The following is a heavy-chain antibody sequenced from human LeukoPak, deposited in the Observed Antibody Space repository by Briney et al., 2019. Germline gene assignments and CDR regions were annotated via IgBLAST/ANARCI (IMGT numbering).Heavy chain of an antibody. D-gene: IGHD3-10*01. Sequence: GGSLRLSCAASGFPFNTYAMTWVRQAPGKGLEYISVIRPIGTNTYYASSVKGRFTISRDNAKNSLYLQMNSLRAEDTAVYYCARDALWFGETTYYYGMDVWGKGTTVTVSS. J-gene: IGHJ6*04. CDR2: IRPIGTNT. CDR3: ARDALWFGETTYYYGMDV. V-gene: IGHV3-21*01. CDR1: GFPFNTYA.